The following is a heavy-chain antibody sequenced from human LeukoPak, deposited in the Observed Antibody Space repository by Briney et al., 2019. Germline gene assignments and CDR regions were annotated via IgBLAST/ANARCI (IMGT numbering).Heavy chain of an antibody. J-gene: IGHJ3*02. CDR2: INHSGST. Sequence: SETLSLTCAVYGGSFSGYYWSWIRQPPGKGLEWIGEINHSGSTNYNPSLKSRVTISVDTSKNQFSLKLSSVTAADTAVYYCAREGGEMATGYDAFDIWGQGTMVTVSS. CDR1: GGSFSGYY. V-gene: IGHV4-34*01. D-gene: IGHD5-24*01. CDR3: AREGGEMATGYDAFDI.